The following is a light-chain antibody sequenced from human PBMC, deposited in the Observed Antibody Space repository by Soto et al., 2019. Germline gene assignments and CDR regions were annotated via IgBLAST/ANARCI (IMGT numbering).Light chain of an antibody. Sequence: SVLTQPASVSGSPGQTITISCTGTSSDVGRYNTDSWYQHHPGKAPKLIIYEVTHRPAGISDRFSASKSGNTASLTISGLQAEDEADYYCNSLRVNHLYVFGSGTKVTVL. V-gene: IGLV2-14*01. J-gene: IGLJ1*01. CDR2: EVT. CDR1: SSDVGRYNT. CDR3: NSLRVNHLYV.